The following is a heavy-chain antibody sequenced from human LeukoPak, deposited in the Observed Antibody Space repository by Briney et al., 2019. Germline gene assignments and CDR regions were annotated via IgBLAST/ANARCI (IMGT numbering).Heavy chain of an antibody. CDR1: GFSFSNSL. V-gene: IGHV3-74*01. CDR2: IDTDGITT. CDR3: VRDRDGYNY. J-gene: IGHJ4*02. D-gene: IGHD5-24*01. Sequence: GGSLRLSCASSGFSFSNSLMHWVRQVPGKGLVWVARIDTDGITTHYADSVKGRFTISRDNAKNTLYLQMNILRAEDTAVYYCVRDRDGYNYWGQGTLVTVSS.